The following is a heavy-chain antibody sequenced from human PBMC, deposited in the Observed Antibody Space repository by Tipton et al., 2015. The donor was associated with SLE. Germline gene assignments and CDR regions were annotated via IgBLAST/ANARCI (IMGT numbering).Heavy chain of an antibody. CDR1: GGSFSGYY. V-gene: IGHV4-34*01. Sequence: LRLSCAVYGGSFSGYYWSWIRQPPGKGLEWIGEINHSGSTNYNPSLKSRVTISVDTSKNQFSLKLSSVTAADTAVYYCARRGGEIRYYDLCSGRDGAFDIWGQWTMVTVSS. CDR2: INHSGST. J-gene: IGHJ3*02. D-gene: IGHD3-3*01. CDR3: ARRGGEIRYYDLCSGRDGAFDI.